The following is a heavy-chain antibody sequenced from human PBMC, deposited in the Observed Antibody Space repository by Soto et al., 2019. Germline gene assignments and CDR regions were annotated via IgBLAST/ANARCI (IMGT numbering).Heavy chain of an antibody. Sequence: QVQLVQSGPEVRKPGASVKVSCKASGYTFNTYAMNWVRQAPGQRLEWMGWINVDNGNTKYSPKFRGRVTITRDTSASTAYMELSSLRAEDTAVYYCARDYYDCWSGYSSSNYGMDVWGQGTTVTVSS. J-gene: IGHJ6*02. V-gene: IGHV1-3*01. CDR1: GYTFNTYA. D-gene: IGHD3-3*01. CDR3: ARDYYDCWSGYSSSNYGMDV. CDR2: INVDNGNT.